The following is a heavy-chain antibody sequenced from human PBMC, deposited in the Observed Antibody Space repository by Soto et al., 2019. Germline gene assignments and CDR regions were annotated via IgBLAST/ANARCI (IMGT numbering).Heavy chain of an antibody. Sequence: VQLLESVGCLVQPGGSLRLACAASGCTFSEYAMSWVRQAPGKGLEWVSSISSSGGTTSYTDSVKRRFTISRDNSKNTLFLQTNGLRAEDTAIYYCTKEPKKSISHDYWGLGTLVTVSP. J-gene: IGHJ4*02. V-gene: IGHV3-23*01. CDR3: TKEPKKSISHDY. CDR2: ISSSGGTT. D-gene: IGHD2-21*01. CDR1: GCTFSEYA.